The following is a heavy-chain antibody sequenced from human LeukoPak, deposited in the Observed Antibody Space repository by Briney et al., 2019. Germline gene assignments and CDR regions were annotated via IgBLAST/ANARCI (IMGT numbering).Heavy chain of an antibody. CDR3: ARDSEVTTVTYFES. V-gene: IGHV1-46*02. J-gene: IGHJ4*02. CDR1: GYTFNNYY. D-gene: IGHD4-17*01. CDR2: INPGAGTT. Sequence: ASVKVSCKASGYTFNNYYIHWVRQAPGHGLEWLGVINPGAGTTSYAQKFQGRVSMTRDTSTSTVSMELSSLKSDDTAVYYCARDSEVTTVTYFESWGQGTLVTVSS.